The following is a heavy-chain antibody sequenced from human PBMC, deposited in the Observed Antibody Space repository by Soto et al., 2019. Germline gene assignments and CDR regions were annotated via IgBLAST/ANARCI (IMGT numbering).Heavy chain of an antibody. CDR3: AKSSGWSTYSDY. J-gene: IGHJ4*01. V-gene: IGHV1-69*06. D-gene: IGHD6-19*01. Sequence: ASVKVCCKASGGTFSSYAISWVRQAPGQGLEWMGGIIPIFGTANYAQKFQGRVTITADKSTSTAYMELSSLRSEDTAVYYCAKSSGWSTYSDYWGPATLCTVSS. CDR2: IIPIFGTA. CDR1: GGTFSSYA.